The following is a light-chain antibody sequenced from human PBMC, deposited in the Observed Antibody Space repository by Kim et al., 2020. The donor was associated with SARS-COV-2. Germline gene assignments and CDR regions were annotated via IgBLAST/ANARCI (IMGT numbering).Light chain of an antibody. CDR2: LNSDGSH. J-gene: IGLJ3*02. CDR1: SRHSSYA. Sequence: QLVLTQSPSASASLGASVKLTCTLSSRHSSYAIAWHQQQPEKGPRYLMKLNSDGSHSKGDGIPDRFSGSSSGAERYLTISSLQSEDEADYYCQSWGTDYWVFGGGTKLTVL. CDR3: QSWGTDYWV. V-gene: IGLV4-69*01.